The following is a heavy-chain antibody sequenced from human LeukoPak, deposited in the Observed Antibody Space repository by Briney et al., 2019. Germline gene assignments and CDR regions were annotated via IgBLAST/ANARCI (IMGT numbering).Heavy chain of an antibody. V-gene: IGHV3-53*01. D-gene: IGHD2-15*01. CDR3: ARAGGYCGRISCPYYFDY. Sequence: GGSLRLSCAASGFTFSSYSMNWVRQAPGKGLEWVSVIYSGGSTYYADSVKGRFTISRDNSKNTLYLQMNSLRAEDTAVYYCARAGGYCGRISCPYYFDYWGQGSLVAVSS. J-gene: IGHJ4*02. CDR2: IYSGGST. CDR1: GFTFSSYS.